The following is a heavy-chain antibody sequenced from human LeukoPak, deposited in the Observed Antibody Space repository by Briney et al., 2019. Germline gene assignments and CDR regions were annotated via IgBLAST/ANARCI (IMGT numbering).Heavy chain of an antibody. J-gene: IGHJ4*02. CDR3: ATDPVYNTSWAPKYYFEY. D-gene: IGHD6-13*01. CDR1: GFTFSSYP. V-gene: IGHV3-30-3*01. CDR2: ISNDGSIK. Sequence: SLRLSCAASGFTFSSYPMHWVRQAPGKGLEWVAVISNDGSIKYYADSVKGRFTISRDNSKNTLYLQMNSLRAEDTAVYYCATDPVYNTSWAPKYYFEYWGQGTLVTVSS.